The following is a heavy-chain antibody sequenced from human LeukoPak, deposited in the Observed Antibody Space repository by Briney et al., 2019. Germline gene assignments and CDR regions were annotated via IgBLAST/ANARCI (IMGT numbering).Heavy chain of an antibody. V-gene: IGHV4-59*01. J-gene: IGHJ4*02. D-gene: IGHD3-16*02. Sequence: SETLSLTCTVSGGSISSYYWSWIRQPPGKGLEWIGYIYYSGSTNYNPSLKSRVTISVDTSKNQFSLKLSSVTAADTAVYYCAREGYRTGIDYWGQGTLVTVFS. CDR1: GGSISSYY. CDR2: IYYSGST. CDR3: AREGYRTGIDY.